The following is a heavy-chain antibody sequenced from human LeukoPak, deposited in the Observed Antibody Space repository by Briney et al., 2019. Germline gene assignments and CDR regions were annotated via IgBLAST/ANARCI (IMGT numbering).Heavy chain of an antibody. CDR3: AKVALFSGYYPPFDY. J-gene: IGHJ4*02. CDR2: ISYDGSNE. Sequence: GGSLRLSCTASGFXFSIYGIHWVRQAPGKGLEWVAVISYDGSNEYYADSVKGRFTISRDNSKNTLFLQMNSLRPEDTAVYHCAKVALFSGYYPPFDYWGQGTLVTVSS. CDR1: GFXFSIYG. V-gene: IGHV3-30*18. D-gene: IGHD3-22*01.